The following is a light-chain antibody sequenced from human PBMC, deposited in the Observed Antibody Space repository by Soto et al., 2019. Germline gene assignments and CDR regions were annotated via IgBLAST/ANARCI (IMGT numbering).Light chain of an antibody. Sequence: DIQMTQSPSSLSASVGERVTITCRASQSIGVYLNWFQQKPGKAPDLVIYGASSLPSGVPPRFRGGGSGTDFTLTISSLQHEDFATYYCQESVSSLGTFGPGTTVDIK. CDR2: GAS. V-gene: IGKV1-39*01. CDR3: QESVSSLGT. J-gene: IGKJ3*01. CDR1: QSIGVY.